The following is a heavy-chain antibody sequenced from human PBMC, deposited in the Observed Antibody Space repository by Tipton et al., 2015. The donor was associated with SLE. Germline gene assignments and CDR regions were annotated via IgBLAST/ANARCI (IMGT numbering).Heavy chain of an antibody. V-gene: IGHV4-34*01. CDR1: GGSFSGYY. Sequence: TLSLTCAVYGGSFSGYYWSWIRQPPGKGLEWIGEISHSGSTNYNPSLMSRVTISVDTSKNQFSLHLTSVTSADTAVYYCANYFYDATGYQSVDDWGQGALVTVSS. CDR2: ISHSGST. CDR3: ANYFYDATGYQSVDD. D-gene: IGHD3-22*01. J-gene: IGHJ4*02.